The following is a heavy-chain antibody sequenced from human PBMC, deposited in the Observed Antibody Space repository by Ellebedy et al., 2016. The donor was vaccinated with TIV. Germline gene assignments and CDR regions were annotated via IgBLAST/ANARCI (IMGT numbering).Heavy chain of an antibody. CDR3: ARVVAGRAFDI. V-gene: IGHV1-2*04. J-gene: IGHJ3*02. CDR1: GYTFTGYY. D-gene: IGHD6-19*01. Sequence: ASVKVSXXASGYTFTGYYMHWVRQAPGQGLEWMGWINPNSGGTNYAQKFQGWVTMTRDTSISTAYMELSRLRSDDTAVYYCARVVAGRAFDIWGQGTMVTVSS. CDR2: INPNSGGT.